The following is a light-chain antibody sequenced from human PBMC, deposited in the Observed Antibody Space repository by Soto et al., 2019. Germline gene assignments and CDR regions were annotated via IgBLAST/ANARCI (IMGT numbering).Light chain of an antibody. CDR1: SSNIGNQY. Sequence: QSVLTQPPSVSAAPGQKVTISCSGSSSNIGNQYVSWYQQLPGTAPKLLIYDNDKRPSGISDRFSGSKSGTSATLGITGLQTGDEADYYCGTWDSSLNVRIFGGGTKLTVL. J-gene: IGLJ2*01. V-gene: IGLV1-51*01. CDR3: GTWDSSLNVRI. CDR2: DND.